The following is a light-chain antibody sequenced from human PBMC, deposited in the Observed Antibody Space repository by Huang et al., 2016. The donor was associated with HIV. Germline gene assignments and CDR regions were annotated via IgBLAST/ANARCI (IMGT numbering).Light chain of an antibody. V-gene: IGKV3-11*01. Sequence: EIVLTQSPATLSLSPGERATLSCRASQSVGNSLAWYQQRPGQAPRLLIYTASNRATGIPARFTGSGSGTDFTLTISGRQPEDFAVYYCQHRSNWPPSWPPSWTFGQGTKVEIK. CDR2: TAS. J-gene: IGKJ1*01. CDR1: QSVGNS. CDR3: QHRSNWPPSWPPSWT.